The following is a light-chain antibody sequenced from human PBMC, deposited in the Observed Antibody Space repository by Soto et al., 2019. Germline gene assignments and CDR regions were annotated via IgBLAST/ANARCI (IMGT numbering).Light chain of an antibody. CDR2: SDN. J-gene: IGLJ7*01. CDR3: ATWDDSLSGFVV. V-gene: IGLV1-47*01. CDR1: SSNIGNNF. Sequence: QTVVTQLPSVSGTPGQRVTISCSGSSSNIGNNFVYWYQHLPGAAPTLVVYSDNHRPSGVPVRFSGSKSGTSASLTISGLRSEDEATYYCATWDDSLSGFVVFGGGTQLTVL.